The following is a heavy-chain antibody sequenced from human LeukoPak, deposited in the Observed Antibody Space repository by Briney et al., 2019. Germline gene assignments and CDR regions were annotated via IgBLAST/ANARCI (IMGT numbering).Heavy chain of an antibody. CDR2: IYSSGST. Sequence: PSETLSLTCSVSGVSISNYFWTWIRQPPGKGLEWIGYIYSSGSTYYNPSLKSRVTISVDTSKNRFSPKLSTVTAADTAVYYCARRPTGDPKFDYWGQGTLVTVSS. D-gene: IGHD7-27*01. CDR1: GVSISNYF. J-gene: IGHJ4*02. V-gene: IGHV4-59*08. CDR3: ARRPTGDPKFDY.